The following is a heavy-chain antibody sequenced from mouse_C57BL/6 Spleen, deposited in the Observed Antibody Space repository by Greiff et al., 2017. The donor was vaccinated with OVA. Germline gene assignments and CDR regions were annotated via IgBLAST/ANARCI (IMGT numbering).Heavy chain of an antibody. Sequence: VQLQQSGAELVRPGSSVKLSCKASGYTFTSYWMSFLTPIPLHFLYLIGNIYPSDSETHYNQKFKDKATLTVDKSSSTAYMQLSSLTSEDSAVYYCARSRYYGSSPDYWGQGTTLTVSS. J-gene: IGHJ2*01. D-gene: IGHD1-1*01. CDR3: ARSRYYGSSPDY. CDR2: IYPSDSET. V-gene: IGHV1-52*01. CDR1: GYTFTSYW.